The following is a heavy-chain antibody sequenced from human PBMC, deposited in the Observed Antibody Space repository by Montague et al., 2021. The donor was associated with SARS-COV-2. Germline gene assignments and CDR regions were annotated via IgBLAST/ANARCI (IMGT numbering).Heavy chain of an antibody. Sequence: TLSLTCTVSGGSISSGGYYWSWIRQHPGKGLEWIGYIYYSGSTYYNPSLKSRVTISVDTPKNQFSLKLSSVTAADTAVYYCARYEGYYDILTGYSTPYYYYGMDVWGQGTTVTVSS. CDR2: IYYSGST. D-gene: IGHD3-9*01. CDR3: ARYEGYYDILTGYSTPYYYYGMDV. CDR1: GGSISSGGYY. J-gene: IGHJ6*02. V-gene: IGHV4-31*03.